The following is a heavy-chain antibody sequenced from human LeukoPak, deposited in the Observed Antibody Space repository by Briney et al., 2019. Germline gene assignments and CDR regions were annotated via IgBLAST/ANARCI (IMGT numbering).Heavy chain of an antibody. J-gene: IGHJ4*02. V-gene: IGHV1-24*01. CDR2: FDPEDGET. D-gene: IGHD3-10*01. CDR3: ATGHAHYYGSGSYIN. Sequence: GASVKVSCKVSGYTHTELSMHWVRQAPGKGLEWMGGFDPEDGETIYAQKFQGRVTMTEDTSTDTAYMELSSLRSEDTAVYYCATGHAHYYGSGSYINWGQGTLVTVSS. CDR1: GYTHTELS.